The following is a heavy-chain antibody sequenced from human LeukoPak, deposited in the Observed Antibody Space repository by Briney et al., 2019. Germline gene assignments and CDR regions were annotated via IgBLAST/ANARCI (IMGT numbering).Heavy chain of an antibody. J-gene: IGHJ4*02. CDR3: ARQNYGGNSGALDY. Sequence: HGESLKISCQGSGFIFSGFWIAWVRQMPGKGLEWMGIIYPRDSDTTYSPSFQGQVTISADKSISTVFLQWNSLKASDTAMYYCARQNYGGNSGALDYWGQGTLVTVSS. CDR2: IYPRDSDT. V-gene: IGHV5-51*01. CDR1: GFIFSGFW. D-gene: IGHD4-23*01.